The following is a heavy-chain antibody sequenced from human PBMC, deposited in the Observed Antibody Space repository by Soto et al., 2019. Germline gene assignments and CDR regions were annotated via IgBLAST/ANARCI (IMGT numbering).Heavy chain of an antibody. Sequence: VASVKVSCKASGYTFSDYYLHWVRQAPGQGLEWMGWISPNSGATEYAPKFQGRVTMTTDTSISTAFLKLASLRPDDTAIYYCARGPRTQLCLPFAHWGQGTLVTVSS. CDR1: GYTFSDYY. D-gene: IGHD2-21*01. CDR2: ISPNSGAT. J-gene: IGHJ1*01. CDR3: ARGPRTQLCLPFAH. V-gene: IGHV1-2*02.